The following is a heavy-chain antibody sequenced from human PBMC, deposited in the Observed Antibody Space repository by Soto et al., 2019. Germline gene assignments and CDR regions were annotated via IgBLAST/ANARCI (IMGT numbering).Heavy chain of an antibody. CDR2: ISYDGSNK. V-gene: IGHV3-30-3*01. CDR1: GFTFSSYA. CDR3: ARADGDYGDYLKYYFDY. J-gene: IGHJ4*02. Sequence: QVQLLESGGGVVQPGRSLRLSCAASGFTFSSYAMHWVRQAPGKGLEWVAVISYDGSNKYYADSVKGRFTISRDNSKNTLYLQMNSLRAEDTAVYYCARADGDYGDYLKYYFDYWGQGTLVTVSS. D-gene: IGHD4-17*01.